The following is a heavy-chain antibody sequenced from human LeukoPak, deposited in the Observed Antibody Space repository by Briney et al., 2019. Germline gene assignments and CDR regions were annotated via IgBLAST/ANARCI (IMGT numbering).Heavy chain of an antibody. Sequence: GGSLRLSCAASGFTFSSYSMNWVRQAPGKGLEWVSSTSSSSSYIYYADSVKGRFTISRDNAKNSLYLQMNSLRAEDTAVYYCARSYGSGSPPDAFDIWGQGTVVTVSS. CDR3: ARSYGSGSPPDAFDI. V-gene: IGHV3-21*01. J-gene: IGHJ3*02. D-gene: IGHD3-10*01. CDR2: TSSSSSYI. CDR1: GFTFSSYS.